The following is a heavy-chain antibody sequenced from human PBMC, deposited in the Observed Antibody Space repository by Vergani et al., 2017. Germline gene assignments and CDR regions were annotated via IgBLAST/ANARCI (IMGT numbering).Heavy chain of an antibody. Sequence: QVQLVQSGAEVKKPGSSVKVSCKASGGTFSSYAISWVRQAPGQGLEWMGGIIPIFGTANYAQKFQGRVTITADESTSTAYMELSILRSEDTAVYYCARPSPNWGHYYYGMDVWGQGTTVTVAS. V-gene: IGHV1-69*12. D-gene: IGHD7-27*01. J-gene: IGHJ6*02. CDR2: IIPIFGTA. CDR1: GGTFSSYA. CDR3: ARPSPNWGHYYYGMDV.